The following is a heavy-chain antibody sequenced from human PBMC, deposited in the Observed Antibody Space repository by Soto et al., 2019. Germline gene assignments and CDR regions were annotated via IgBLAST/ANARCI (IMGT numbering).Heavy chain of an antibody. CDR2: IIPIYGTP. CDR1: GGTFTNYA. J-gene: IGHJ6*02. CDR3: ARERSVGYCITTTCPKPFYYYAMDV. D-gene: IGHD2-2*01. Sequence: QVQLVQSGAEVKKPGSSLKVSCKASGGTFTNYAFSWVRQAPGQGPEWMGGIIPIYGTPDYAQKFKGRVSITADDSTRTVSMELNSLRSDDTAVYYCARERSVGYCITTTCPKPFYYYAMDVWGQGTTVTVSS. V-gene: IGHV1-69*12.